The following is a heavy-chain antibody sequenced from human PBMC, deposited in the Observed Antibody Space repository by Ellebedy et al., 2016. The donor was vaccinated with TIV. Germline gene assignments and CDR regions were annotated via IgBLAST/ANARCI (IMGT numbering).Heavy chain of an antibody. J-gene: IGHJ4*02. CDR3: ARRLGARPPTD. CDR2: ISHSGNI. V-gene: IGHV4-39*01. Sequence: SETLSLXXSVSGDSISISTTNYWGWIRQPPGKGLEWIGMISHSGNIYYNPSLKSRVTILADTSKNQFSLRLNSVTAADTAVYYCARRLGARPPTDWGQGTLVTVSS. CDR1: GDSISISTTNY. D-gene: IGHD1-26*01.